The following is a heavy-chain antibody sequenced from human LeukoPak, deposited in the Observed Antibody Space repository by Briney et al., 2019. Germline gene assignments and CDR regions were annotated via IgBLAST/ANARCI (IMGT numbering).Heavy chain of an antibody. Sequence: PGGSLRLSCAASGFTFSSYSMNWVRQAPGKGLEWVSSISSSSSYIYYADSVKGRFTISRDNAKNSLYLQMNSLRAEDTAVYYCARRMRAYYGSGSYYNEDYWGQGTLVTVSS. V-gene: IGHV3-21*01. CDR3: ARRMRAYYGSGSYYNEDY. CDR2: ISSSSSYI. CDR1: GFTFSSYS. D-gene: IGHD3-10*01. J-gene: IGHJ4*02.